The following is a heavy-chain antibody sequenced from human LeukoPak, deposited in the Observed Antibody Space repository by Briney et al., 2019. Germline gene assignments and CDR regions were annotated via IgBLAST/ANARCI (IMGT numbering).Heavy chain of an antibody. CDR2: ISHTSEYT. J-gene: IGHJ4*02. V-gene: IGHV3-23*01. CDR1: GFTFSSYT. D-gene: IGHD3-10*01. CDR3: AKGSSAGRPYYFDY. Sequence: GGSLRLSCAASGFTFSSYTMSWVRQAPGKGLEWVSAISHTSEYTYHADSVKGRFTISRDNSRNTLYLQMNSLRAEDTAMYYCAKGSSAGRPYYFDYWGQGTLVTVSS.